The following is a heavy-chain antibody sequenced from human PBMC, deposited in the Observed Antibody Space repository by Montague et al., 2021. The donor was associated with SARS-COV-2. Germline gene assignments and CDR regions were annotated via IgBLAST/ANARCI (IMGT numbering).Heavy chain of an antibody. D-gene: IGHD3-10*01. J-gene: IGHJ4*02. CDR2: ISWNSGSI. V-gene: IGHV3-9*01. Sequence: SLRLSCAASGFTFGDYAMHWVRQAPGKGLEWVSCISWNSGSICYADSVKGRFTISRDNAKNSLYLPMNSLRAEATALYYCAKTRGEWYRFGSTVGYYVDYWGQGTLVTVSS. CDR1: GFTFGDYA. CDR3: AKTRGEWYRFGSTVGYYVDY.